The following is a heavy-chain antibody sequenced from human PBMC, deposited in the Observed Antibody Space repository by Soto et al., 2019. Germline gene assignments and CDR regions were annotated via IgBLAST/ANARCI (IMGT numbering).Heavy chain of an antibody. Sequence: QVQLVQSGAEVKKPGSSVKVSCKTSGDTFSNYAITWVRQAPGQGLEWMGGIIPLFGTRNYAQKFQGRVTITADKSTSIAYMELNSLRSEDTAVYYCARDRFFGSGSYVPYYFDYWGQGTLVTVSS. J-gene: IGHJ4*02. D-gene: IGHD3-10*01. CDR2: IIPLFGTR. CDR1: GDTFSNYA. CDR3: ARDRFFGSGSYVPYYFDY. V-gene: IGHV1-69*06.